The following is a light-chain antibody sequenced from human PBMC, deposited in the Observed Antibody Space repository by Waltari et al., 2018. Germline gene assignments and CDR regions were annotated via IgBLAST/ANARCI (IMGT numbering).Light chain of an antibody. CDR3: QQYGNWYT. CDR1: QSVSSD. Sequence: EVMMTQSPATLSVSPGERATLSCRASQSVSSDLAWYQQKAGQAPRLLIYAASPRATGIPARFSGSGSGTEFTLTISSLQSEDFAVYYCQQYGNWYTFGQGTKLQIK. V-gene: IGKV3-15*01. J-gene: IGKJ2*01. CDR2: AAS.